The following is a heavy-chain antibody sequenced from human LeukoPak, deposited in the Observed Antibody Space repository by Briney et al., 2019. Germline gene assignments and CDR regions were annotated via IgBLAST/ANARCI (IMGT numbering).Heavy chain of an antibody. D-gene: IGHD1-1*01. V-gene: IGHV4-30-4*01. J-gene: IGHJ3*02. CDR3: ARAMEDAFDI. CDR1: GGSISSGDYY. Sequence: SETLSLTCTVSGGSISSGDYYWSWIRQPPGKGLEWIGYIYYSGSTYYNPSLKSRVTISVDTSKNQCSLKLSSVTAADTAVYYCARAMEDAFDIWGQGTMVTVSS. CDR2: IYYSGST.